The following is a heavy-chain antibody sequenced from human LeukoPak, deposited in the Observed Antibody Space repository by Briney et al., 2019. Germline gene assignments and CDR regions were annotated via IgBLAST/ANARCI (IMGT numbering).Heavy chain of an antibody. D-gene: IGHD6-6*01. J-gene: IGHJ6*02. CDR3: ATGYGAARHSYYYYYGMDV. Sequence: ASVKVSCKVSGYTLTELSMHWVRQAPGKGLEWMGGFDPEDGEAIYAQKFQGRVTMTEDTSTDTAYMELSSLRSEDTAVYYCATGYGAARHSYYYYYGMDVWGQGTTVTVSS. CDR1: GYTLTELS. CDR2: FDPEDGEA. V-gene: IGHV1-24*01.